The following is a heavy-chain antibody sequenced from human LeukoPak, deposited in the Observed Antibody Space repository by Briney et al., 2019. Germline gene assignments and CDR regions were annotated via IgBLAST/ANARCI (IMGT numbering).Heavy chain of an antibody. V-gene: IGHV3-49*04. CDR3: TRVSYGSGRRYYYYMDV. D-gene: IGHD3-10*01. J-gene: IGHJ6*03. CDR1: GFTFGDYA. CDR2: IRSKAYGGTT. Sequence: GRSLRLSCTASGFTFGDYAMSWVRQAPGKGLEWVGFIRSKAYGGTTEYAASVKGRFTISRDDSKSIAYLQMNSLKTEDTAVYYCTRVSYGSGRRYYYYMDVWGKGTTVTISS.